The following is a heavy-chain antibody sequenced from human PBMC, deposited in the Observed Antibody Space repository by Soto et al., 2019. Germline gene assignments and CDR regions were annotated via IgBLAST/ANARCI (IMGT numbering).Heavy chain of an antibody. CDR2: IIPVFGTP. CDR1: GYSFSSHA. Sequence: SVKVSCKASGYSFSSHAITWVRQAPGQGLEWMGGIIPVFGTPSYAQKFQGRVTISADKSTNTSSLELRSLRSEDTAVYYCARDLAHIGGNYFDYWGQGTLVTVSS. CDR3: ARDLAHIGGNYFDY. V-gene: IGHV1-69*06. J-gene: IGHJ4*02.